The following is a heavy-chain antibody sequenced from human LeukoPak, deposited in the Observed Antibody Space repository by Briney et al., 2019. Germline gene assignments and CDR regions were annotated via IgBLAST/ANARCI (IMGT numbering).Heavy chain of an antibody. V-gene: IGHV3-21*01. J-gene: IGHJ3*02. Sequence: GGSLRLSCAASGFTFSSYSMNWVRQAPGKGLEWVSSISSSSSYIYYADSVKGRFTISRDNAKNSLYLKMNSLRAEDTAVYYCARVPSGIGVSDAFDIWGQGTMVTVSS. CDR3: ARVPSGIGVSDAFDI. CDR1: GFTFSSYS. D-gene: IGHD3-3*01. CDR2: ISSSSSYI.